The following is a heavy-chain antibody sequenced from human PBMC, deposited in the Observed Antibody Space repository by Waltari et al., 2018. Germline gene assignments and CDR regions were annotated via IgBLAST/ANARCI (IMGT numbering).Heavy chain of an antibody. Sequence: EVQLLESGGGLVQPGGSLRLSCAASGLSFGSFAINWVRQTPGRGLEWVAAISVSDDTYYTDSRRGRFTVSRDSSKDTVYLQLSGLRVEDTAIYYCAKPFYNWDDPLHSWGQGTLVTVSS. CDR3: AKPFYNWDDPLHS. D-gene: IGHD1-20*01. V-gene: IGHV3-23*01. CDR2: ISVSDDT. J-gene: IGHJ4*02. CDR1: GLSFGSFA.